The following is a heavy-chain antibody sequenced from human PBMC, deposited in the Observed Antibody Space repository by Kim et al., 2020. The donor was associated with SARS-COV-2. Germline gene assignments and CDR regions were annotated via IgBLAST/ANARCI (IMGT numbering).Heavy chain of an antibody. Sequence: SNPPLRSRVTISVDTSKHQFSLKLSSVTAADTAVYYCAGRAGNTDDFDYWVQGTLVTVSS. V-gene: IGHV4-4*09. CDR3: AGRAGNTDDFDY. J-gene: IGHJ4*02. D-gene: IGHD3-10*01.